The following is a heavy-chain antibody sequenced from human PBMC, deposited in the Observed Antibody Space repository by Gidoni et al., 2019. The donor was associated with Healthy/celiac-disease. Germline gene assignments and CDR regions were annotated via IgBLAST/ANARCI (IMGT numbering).Heavy chain of an antibody. CDR3: ARGGLAQLWSNFDY. CDR2: IKQDGSEK. Sequence: EVQLVESGGGLVQPGGSLRLSCAASGFTFSSYWMSWVRQAPGKGLEWVANIKQDGSEKYYVDSGKGRFTISRDNAKNSLYLQMNSLRAEDTAVYYCARGGLAQLWSNFDYWGQGTLVTVSS. CDR1: GFTFSSYW. J-gene: IGHJ4*02. D-gene: IGHD5-18*01. V-gene: IGHV3-7*04.